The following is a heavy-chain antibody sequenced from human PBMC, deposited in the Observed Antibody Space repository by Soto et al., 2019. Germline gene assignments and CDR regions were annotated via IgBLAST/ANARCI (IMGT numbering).Heavy chain of an antibody. CDR1: GIIFSSYS. Sequence: GGSLRLSCAASGIIFSSYSMNWVRQAPGKGLEWVSSISTSSSFIYYADSVKGRFTISRDNAKNSLYLQMNSLRAEDTAVYYCARGRSSGWTFDYWGQGTLVTVSS. CDR2: ISTSSSFI. J-gene: IGHJ4*02. CDR3: ARGRSSGWTFDY. D-gene: IGHD6-19*01. V-gene: IGHV3-21*06.